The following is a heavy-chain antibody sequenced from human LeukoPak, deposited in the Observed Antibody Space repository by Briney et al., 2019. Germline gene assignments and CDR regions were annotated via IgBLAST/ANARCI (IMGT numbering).Heavy chain of an antibody. J-gene: IGHJ3*02. CDR2: INSDGINT. CDR3: ARAGYDDYGAAFDI. D-gene: IGHD4-17*01. Sequence: GGSLRLSCAASRFTFSNYWMHWVRQAPGKGLVWVSRINSDGINTSYADSVKGRFTISRDNAKNSLYLQMNSLRADDTAVYYCARAGYDDYGAAFDIWGQGTMVIVSS. CDR1: RFTFSNYW. V-gene: IGHV3-74*01.